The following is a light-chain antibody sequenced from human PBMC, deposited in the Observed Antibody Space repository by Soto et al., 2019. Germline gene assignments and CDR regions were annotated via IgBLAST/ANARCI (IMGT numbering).Light chain of an antibody. CDR2: TAS. V-gene: IGKV1-27*01. CDR1: QGISNS. Sequence: DIKMTQSPSSLSASVGDRVTITCRASQGISNSLAWYQQKPGKVPKLLIYTASTLQSGVPSRFSGRGFGTDFTLTITSLQPEDVATYYCQKYNSAPLTFGGGTKVEIK. CDR3: QKYNSAPLT. J-gene: IGKJ4*01.